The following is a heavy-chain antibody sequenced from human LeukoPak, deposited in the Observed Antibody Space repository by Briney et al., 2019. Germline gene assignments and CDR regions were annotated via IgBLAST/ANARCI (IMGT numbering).Heavy chain of an antibody. CDR2: ISYDGSNK. V-gene: IGHV3-30*18. CDR3: AKECDYYDFWTPAAFDI. D-gene: IGHD3-3*01. J-gene: IGHJ3*02. Sequence: PGRSLRLSCAASGLTLSSYGMHWVRQAPGKGLEWVAVISYDGSNKYYADSVKGRFTISRDNSKNTLYLQMNSLRAEDTAVYYCAKECDYYDFWTPAAFDIWGQGTMVTVSS. CDR1: GLTLSSYG.